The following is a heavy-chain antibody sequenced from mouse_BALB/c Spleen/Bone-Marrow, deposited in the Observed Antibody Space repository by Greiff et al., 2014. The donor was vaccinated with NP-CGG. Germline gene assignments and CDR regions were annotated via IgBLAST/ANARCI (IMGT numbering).Heavy chain of an antibody. D-gene: IGHD4-1*01. J-gene: IGHJ2*01. V-gene: IGHV1-61*01. CDR1: DYTFTSYW. CDR3: ARNWAFDY. Sequence: VKLMESGAELVRPGASVKLSCKASDYTFTSYWMNWVRQRPGQGLEWIGMIDPSDSETHYNQMFKDKASLTVDKSSSTAYMQLSSLTSEDSAVYYCARNWAFDYWGQGTTLTVSS. CDR2: IDPSDSET.